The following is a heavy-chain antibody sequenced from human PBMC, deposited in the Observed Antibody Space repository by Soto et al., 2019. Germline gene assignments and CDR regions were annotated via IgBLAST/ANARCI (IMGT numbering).Heavy chain of an antibody. V-gene: IGHV3-9*01. CDR1: GFTFDDYA. Sequence: GGSLRLSCAASGFTFDDYAMHWVRQAPGKGLEWVSGISWNSGSIGYADSVKGRFTISRDNAKNSLYLQMNSLRAEDTALYYCAKLTTVTNYFDYWGQGTLVTVSS. D-gene: IGHD4-17*01. J-gene: IGHJ4*02. CDR2: ISWNSGSI. CDR3: AKLTTVTNYFDY.